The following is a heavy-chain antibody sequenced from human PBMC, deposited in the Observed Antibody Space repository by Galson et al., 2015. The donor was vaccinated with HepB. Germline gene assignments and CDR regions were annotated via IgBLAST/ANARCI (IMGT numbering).Heavy chain of an antibody. CDR2: IWFDGSNK. Sequence: SLRLSCAASGFPFSSCGMHWVRQAPGKGLEWVAHIWFDGSNKYYAESVKGRFTISRDNSKNTLYLQMNGLRAEDTALYYCARVTSSYDNNFDYWGQGTLVTVSS. V-gene: IGHV3-33*01. CDR1: GFPFSSCG. J-gene: IGHJ4*02. CDR3: ARVTSSYDNNFDY. D-gene: IGHD5-12*01.